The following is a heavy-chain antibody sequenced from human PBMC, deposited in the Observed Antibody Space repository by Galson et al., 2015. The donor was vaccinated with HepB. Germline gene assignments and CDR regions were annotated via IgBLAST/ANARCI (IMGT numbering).Heavy chain of an antibody. CDR1: GYTFRSYW. CDR2: IDSDGSGT. Sequence: SLRLSCAASGYTFRSYWMYWVLQAPGKGLVWVSRIDSDGSGTNYADSVKGRFAISRDNAKNTLYLEMNSLRVEDTAIYYCVRGMGCSGGTCYLFEYGMDVWGRGTTVTVSS. CDR3: VRGMGCSGGTCYLFEYGMDV. J-gene: IGHJ6*02. D-gene: IGHD2-15*01. V-gene: IGHV3-74*01.